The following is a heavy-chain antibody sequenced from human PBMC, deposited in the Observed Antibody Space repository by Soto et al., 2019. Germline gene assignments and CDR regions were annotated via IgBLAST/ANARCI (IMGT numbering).Heavy chain of an antibody. CDR1: GGSISSYY. CDR3: ARDRIAVAGDYFDY. V-gene: IGHV4-4*07. J-gene: IGHJ4*02. D-gene: IGHD6-19*01. Sequence: SETLSLTCTASGGSISSYYWSWIRQPAGKGLEWIGRIYTSGSTNYNPSLKSRVTMSVDTSKNQFSLKLSSVTAADTAVYYCARDRIAVAGDYFDYWGQGTLVTVSS. CDR2: IYTSGST.